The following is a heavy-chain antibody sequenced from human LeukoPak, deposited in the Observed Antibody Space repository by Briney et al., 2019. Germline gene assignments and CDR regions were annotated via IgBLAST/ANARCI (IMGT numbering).Heavy chain of an antibody. D-gene: IGHD3-22*01. CDR3: ARDNGYFSVDY. CDR2: IKQDESEK. V-gene: IGHV3-7*01. CDR1: GFTFSSYW. J-gene: IGHJ4*02. Sequence: GGSLRLSCAASGFTFSSYWMTWARQAPGKGLEWVANIKQDESEKYYGDSVRGRFTISRDNAQNSLYLQMNILRAEDTAVYYCARDNGYFSVDYWGQGTLVTVSS.